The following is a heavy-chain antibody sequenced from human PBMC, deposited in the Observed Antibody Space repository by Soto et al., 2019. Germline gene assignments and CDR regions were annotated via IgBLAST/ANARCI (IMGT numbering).Heavy chain of an antibody. D-gene: IGHD6-6*01. J-gene: IGHJ6*02. V-gene: IGHV1-69*13. Sequence: SVKVSCKASGGTFSSYAISWVRQAPGQGLEWMGGIIPIFGTANYAQKFQGRVTITADESTSTAYMELSSLRSEDTAVYYCAREANPSGYNGSSKSVYYYYGMDVWGQGTTVTVSS. CDR1: GGTFSSYA. CDR2: IIPIFGTA. CDR3: AREANPSGYNGSSKSVYYYYGMDV.